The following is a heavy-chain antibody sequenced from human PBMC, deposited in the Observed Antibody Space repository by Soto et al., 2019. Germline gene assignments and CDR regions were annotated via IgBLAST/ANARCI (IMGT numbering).Heavy chain of an antibody. J-gene: IGHJ4*02. D-gene: IGHD1-7*01. CDR2: ISYNGENA. V-gene: IGHV3-23*01. Sequence: EVQLLESGGGLVQPGGSLRVSCAASGFTFSFAAMTWVRQAPGKGLEWVSLISYNGENAYYADSVKGRFTISRDNSKDTLFLQMNSLRVEDTAVYYCAKDMELSDWGQGTLVTVSS. CDR1: GFTFSFAA. CDR3: AKDMELSD.